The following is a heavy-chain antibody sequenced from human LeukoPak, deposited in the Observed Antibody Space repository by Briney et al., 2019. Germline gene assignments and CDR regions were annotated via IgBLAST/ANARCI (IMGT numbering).Heavy chain of an antibody. V-gene: IGHV1-2*02. Sequence: ASVKVSCKASGYTFTGYYLHWVRQAPGQGLEWMGWINPNSGGTNYAQKFQGRVTMTRDTSISTAYMELSRLRSDDTAVYYCARGVYNWKYFFDYWGQGTLVTVSS. CDR3: ARGVYNWKYFFDY. D-gene: IGHD1-20*01. CDR1: GYTFTGYY. J-gene: IGHJ4*02. CDR2: INPNSGGT.